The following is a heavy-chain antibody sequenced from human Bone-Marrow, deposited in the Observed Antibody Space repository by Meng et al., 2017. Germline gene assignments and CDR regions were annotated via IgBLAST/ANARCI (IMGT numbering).Heavy chain of an antibody. Sequence: VQLGEAWGGLGQSGGSLRLSCAGSGFTFSNYWMSWVRQAPGKGLEWVANIKQDGSEKYYVDSVKGRFTISRDNAKNSLYLQMNSLRAEDTAVYYCARVAAGTSIYFDYWGQGTLVTVSS. CDR2: IKQDGSEK. CDR3: ARVAAGTSIYFDY. D-gene: IGHD6-13*01. CDR1: GFTFSNYW. J-gene: IGHJ4*02. V-gene: IGHV3-7*03.